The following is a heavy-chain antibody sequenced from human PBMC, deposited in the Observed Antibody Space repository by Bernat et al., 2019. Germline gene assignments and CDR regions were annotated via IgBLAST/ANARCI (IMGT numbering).Heavy chain of an antibody. CDR1: GDSITTYY. CDR3: ARIHYYGSGTIPPYFDY. V-gene: IGHV4-59*08. CDR2: IYHSGSA. D-gene: IGHD3-10*01. J-gene: IGHJ4*02. Sequence: QVQLQESGPGLVKPSETLSPTCTVSGDSITTYYWSWIRQPPGKGLEYIGYIYHSGSANYNPSLKSRVTISVDTSKNQFSLKLSSVTAADTAVYYCARIHYYGSGTIPPYFDYWGQGTLVTVSS.